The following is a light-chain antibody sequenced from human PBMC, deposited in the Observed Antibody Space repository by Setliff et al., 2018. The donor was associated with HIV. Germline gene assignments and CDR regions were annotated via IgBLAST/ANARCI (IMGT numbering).Light chain of an antibody. CDR1: TGTVTAGHY. V-gene: IGLV7-46*01. J-gene: IGLJ3*02. Sequence: QAVVTQEPSLTVSPGGTVTLTSGSSTGTVTAGHYPYWFQQKPGHAPKTIIYDTNNKRSWTPARFSGSLLGVKAALTLSGAQPDDDAEYYCLLFFNGTHWVFGGGSKVT. CDR2: DTN. CDR3: LLFFNGTHWV.